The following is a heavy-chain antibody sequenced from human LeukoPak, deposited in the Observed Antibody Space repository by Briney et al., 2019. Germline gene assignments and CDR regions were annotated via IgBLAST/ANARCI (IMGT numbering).Heavy chain of an antibody. CDR1: GYTFTSYG. D-gene: IGHD4/OR15-4a*01. J-gene: IGHJ4*02. CDR2: ISAYNGNT. Sequence: VSVKVSCKASGYTFTSYGISWVRQAPGQGLEWMGWISAYNGNTNYAQKLQGRVTMTTDTSTSTAYMELRSLRSDDTAVYYCARIRPDYDYGDYWGQGTLVTVSS. CDR3: ARIRPDYDYGDY. V-gene: IGHV1-18*01.